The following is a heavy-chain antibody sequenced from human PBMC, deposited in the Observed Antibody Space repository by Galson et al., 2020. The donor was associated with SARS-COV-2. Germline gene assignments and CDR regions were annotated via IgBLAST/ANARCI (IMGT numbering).Heavy chain of an antibody. J-gene: IGHJ6*02. CDR1: GFTFSSYG. D-gene: IGHD3-9*01. CDR3: ARERMGYDILTGYYPDYYYYGMDV. V-gene: IGHV3-33*01. Sequence: LSLTCAASGFTFSSYGMHWVRQAPGKGLEWVAVIWYDGSNKYYADSVKGRFTISRDNSKNTLYLQMNSLRAEDTAVYYCARERMGYDILTGYYPDYYYYGMDVWGQGTTVTVSS. CDR2: IWYDGSNK.